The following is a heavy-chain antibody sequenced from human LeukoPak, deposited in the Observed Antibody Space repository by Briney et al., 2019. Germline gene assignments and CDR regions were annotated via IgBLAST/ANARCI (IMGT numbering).Heavy chain of an antibody. J-gene: IGHJ4*02. CDR3: ARGGDNSYFDY. CDR2: INPGGGST. Sequence: GASVKVSCKASGYTFISYYIHWVRQAPGQGLEWMGIINPGGGSTTYAQKFQCRVTMTRDTSTSTVYMELSSLRSEDTAIYYCARGGDNSYFDYWGQGTLVTVSS. D-gene: IGHD4-23*01. V-gene: IGHV1-46*01. CDR1: GYTFISYY.